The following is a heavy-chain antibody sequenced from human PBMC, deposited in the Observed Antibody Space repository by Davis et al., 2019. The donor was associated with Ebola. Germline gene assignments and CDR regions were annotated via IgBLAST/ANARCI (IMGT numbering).Heavy chain of an antibody. CDR1: GYTFTSYA. D-gene: IGHD5-18*01. CDR2: INTNTGNP. V-gene: IGHV7-4-1*02. CDR3: ARVDTAMALYYYYYYGMDV. J-gene: IGHJ6*02. Sequence: AAPVKVSCKASGYTFTSYAMNWVRQAPGQGLEWMGWINTNTGNPTYAQGFTGRFVFSLDTSVSTAYLQISSLKAEDTAVYYCARVDTAMALYYYYYYGMDVWGQGTTVTVSS.